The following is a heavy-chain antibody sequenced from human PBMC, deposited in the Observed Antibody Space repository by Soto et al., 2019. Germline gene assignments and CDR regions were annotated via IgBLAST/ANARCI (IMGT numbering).Heavy chain of an antibody. CDR3: ARVPSP. J-gene: IGHJ5*02. V-gene: IGHV4-30-2*01. CDR2: IYHSGST. CDR1: GCSISSGGYS. Sequence: SETLSLTCAVSGCSISSGGYSWSWIRQPPGKGLEWIGYIYHSGSTYYNPSLKSRVTISVDRSKNQFPLKLSSVTAADTAVYYCARVPSPWGQGTLVTVSS.